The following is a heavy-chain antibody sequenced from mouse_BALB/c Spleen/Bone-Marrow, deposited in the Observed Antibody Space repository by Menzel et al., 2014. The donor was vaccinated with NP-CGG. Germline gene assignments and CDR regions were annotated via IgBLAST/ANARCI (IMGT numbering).Heavy chain of an antibody. Sequence: DVQLQESGGGLVKPGGSLKLSCAASGFTFSDYYMYWVRQTPEKRLEWVATISDGGSYTYYPDSVKGRFTISRDNAKNNLYLQMSSLKSEDTAMYYCARYGSSPYAMDYWGQGTSVTVSS. CDR3: ARYGSSPYAMDY. CDR2: ISDGGSYT. CDR1: GFTFSDYY. V-gene: IGHV5-4*02. J-gene: IGHJ4*01. D-gene: IGHD1-1*01.